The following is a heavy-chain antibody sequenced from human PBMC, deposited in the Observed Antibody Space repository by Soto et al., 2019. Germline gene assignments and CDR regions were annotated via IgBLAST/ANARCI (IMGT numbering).Heavy chain of an antibody. J-gene: IGHJ6*02. V-gene: IGHV1-18*04. CDR2: ISAYNGNT. D-gene: IGHD3-3*01. Sequence: RASVKVSCKASGYTFTSYGISWVRQAPGQGLEWMGWISAYNGNTNYAQKLQGRVTMTTDTSTSTAHMELRSLRSDDTAVYYCARDDDFWSGYPLYYYYGMDVWGQGTTVTVSS. CDR3: ARDDDFWSGYPLYYYYGMDV. CDR1: GYTFTSYG.